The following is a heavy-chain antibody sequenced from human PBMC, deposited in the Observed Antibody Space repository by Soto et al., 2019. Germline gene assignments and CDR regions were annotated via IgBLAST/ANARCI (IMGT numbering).Heavy chain of an antibody. J-gene: IGHJ4*02. Sequence: SETLCLTCTVSGGSISSGGYYWSWIRQHPGKGLEWIGYIYYSGSTYYNPSLKSRVTISVDTSKNQFSLKLSSVTAADTAVYYCARDSRFLEYYFDYWGQGTLVTVSS. D-gene: IGHD3-3*01. CDR2: IYYSGST. V-gene: IGHV4-31*03. CDR3: ARDSRFLEYYFDY. CDR1: GGSISSGGYY.